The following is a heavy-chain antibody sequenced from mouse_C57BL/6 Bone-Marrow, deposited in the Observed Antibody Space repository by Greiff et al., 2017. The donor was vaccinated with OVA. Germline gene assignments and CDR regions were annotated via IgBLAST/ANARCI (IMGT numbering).Heavy chain of an antibody. Sequence: QVQLKQSGPGLVKPSQSLFLTCSITGFPITSGYYWIWIRQSPGKPLEWMGYITHSGETFYNPSLQSPISITRETSKNQFFLQLNSVTTEDTAMYYCAGDIYYGSRNFDVWGTGTTVTVSS. V-gene: IGHV12-3*01. CDR1: GFPITSGYY. CDR2: ITHSGET. CDR3: AGDIYYGSRNFDV. D-gene: IGHD1-1*01. J-gene: IGHJ1*03.